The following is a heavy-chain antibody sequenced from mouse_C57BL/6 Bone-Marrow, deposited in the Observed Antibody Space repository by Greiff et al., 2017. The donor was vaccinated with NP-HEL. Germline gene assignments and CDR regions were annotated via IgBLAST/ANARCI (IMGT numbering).Heavy chain of an antibody. J-gene: IGHJ1*03. CDR2: IWGGGST. D-gene: IGHD1-1*01. CDR3: AKHNSDYYGSSHWYFDV. V-gene: IGHV2-9*01. CDR1: GFSLTSYG. Sequence: VQLVESGPGLVAPSHCLSITCTVSGFSLTSYGVDWVRQPPGKGLEWLGVIWGGGSTNYNSALMSRLSISKDNSKSQVFLKMNSLQTDDTAMYYCAKHNSDYYGSSHWYFDVWGTGTTVTVSS.